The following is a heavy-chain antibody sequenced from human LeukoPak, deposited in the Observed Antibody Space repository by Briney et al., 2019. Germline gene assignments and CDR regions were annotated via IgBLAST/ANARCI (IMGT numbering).Heavy chain of an antibody. D-gene: IGHD3-10*01. CDR2: IYYSGST. CDR1: GGSISSSSYY. CDR3: ARVQGDPYYYGSGSNDY. V-gene: IGHV4-39*01. J-gene: IGHJ4*02. Sequence: SETLSLTCTVSGGSISSSSYYWGWIRQPPGKGLEWIGSIYYSGSTYYNPSLKSRVTISVDTSKNQFSLKLSSVTAADTAVYYCARVQGDPYYYGSGSNDYWGQGTLVTVSS.